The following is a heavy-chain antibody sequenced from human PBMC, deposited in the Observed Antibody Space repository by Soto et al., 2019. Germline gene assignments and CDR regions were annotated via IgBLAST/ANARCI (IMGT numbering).Heavy chain of an antibody. V-gene: IGHV3-30-3*01. CDR1: GFTFSNYA. CDR2: ISYDGSNT. D-gene: IGHD5-18*01. Sequence: QVQLVESGGGVVQPGRSLGLSCAASGFTFSNYAMQWVRQAPGKGLEWLSVISYDGSNTYYADSVKGRFTISKDNFKNILYLQMNSLRPEDTAVYYCAGGAFVDTAVVLPPHSGLDVWGQGTTVTVSS. CDR3: AGGAFVDTAVVLPPHSGLDV. J-gene: IGHJ6*02.